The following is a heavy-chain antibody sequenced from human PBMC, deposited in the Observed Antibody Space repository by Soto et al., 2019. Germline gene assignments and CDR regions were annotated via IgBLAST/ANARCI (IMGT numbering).Heavy chain of an antibody. CDR3: ARGDRGAFDL. D-gene: IGHD1-26*01. CDR2: IHSDGSST. Sequence: EVQLLESGGGLVQPGESLRLSCAASGFTFSYYWMHWVRQDPGMGLVWVSRIHSDGSSTTYADSVKGRFTISRDNARNTLYLQMNSLRAEDTAVYYCARGDRGAFDLWGQGTVVTVSS. V-gene: IGHV3-74*01. J-gene: IGHJ3*01. CDR1: GFTFSYYW.